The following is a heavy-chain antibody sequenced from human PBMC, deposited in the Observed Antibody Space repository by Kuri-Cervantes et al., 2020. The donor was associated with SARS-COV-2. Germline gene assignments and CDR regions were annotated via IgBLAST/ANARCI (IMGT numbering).Heavy chain of an antibody. CDR1: GFTFSSYG. J-gene: IGHJ5*02. Sequence: GGSLRLPCAASGFTFSSYGMHWVRPAPGKGLEWVAVISYDGSNKYYADSVKGRFTISRDNSKNTLYLQMNSLRAEDTAVYYCARDPSENLVVPAAILGGISNNWFDPWGQGTLVTVSS. CDR3: ARDPSENLVVPAAILGGISNNWFDP. CDR2: ISYDGSNK. V-gene: IGHV3-30*03. D-gene: IGHD2-2*02.